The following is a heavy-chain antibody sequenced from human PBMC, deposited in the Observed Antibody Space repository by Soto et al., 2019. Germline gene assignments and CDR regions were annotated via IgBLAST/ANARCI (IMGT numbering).Heavy chain of an antibody. V-gene: IGHV4-30-2*01. J-gene: IGHJ5*02. D-gene: IGHD3-10*01. CDR1: GGSISSGGYS. CDR2: IYHSGST. Sequence: SETLSLTCAVSGGSISSGGYSWSWIRQPPGKGLEWIGYIYHSGSTYYNPSLKSRVTISVDRSKNQFSLKLSSVTAADTALYYCARVKIGFGELLENWFDPWGQGTLVTVSS. CDR3: ARVKIGFGELLENWFDP.